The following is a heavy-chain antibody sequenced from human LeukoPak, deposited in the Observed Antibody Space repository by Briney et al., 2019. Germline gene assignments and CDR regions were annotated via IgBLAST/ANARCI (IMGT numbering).Heavy chain of an antibody. CDR1: GGSISSYY. D-gene: IGHD3-22*01. Sequence: SETLSLTCTVSGGSISSYYWHWIRQPPGKGLEWISHINYSGSTNYIPSLKSRITIAVDTSKIQFSLELSSVTASDTAVYYCARHVSSDDSSGYYYVGAFDTWGQGTMVTVSS. CDR3: ARHVSSDDSSGYYYVGAFDT. V-gene: IGHV4-59*08. CDR2: INYSGST. J-gene: IGHJ3*02.